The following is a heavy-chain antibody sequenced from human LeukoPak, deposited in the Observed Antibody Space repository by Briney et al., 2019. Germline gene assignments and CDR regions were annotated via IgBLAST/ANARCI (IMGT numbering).Heavy chain of an antibody. V-gene: IGHV1-46*01. CDR2: NSPSGSGT. CDR3: ANEEVEYFQH. CDR1: GYTFTSYY. Sequence: ASVKVSCKASGYTFTSYYLHWVRQAPGQGLEWMGINSPSGSGTTYAQKFQGRVTITADKSTTTAYMELSSLRSEDTAVYYCANEEVEYFQHWGQGTLVTVSS. J-gene: IGHJ1*01.